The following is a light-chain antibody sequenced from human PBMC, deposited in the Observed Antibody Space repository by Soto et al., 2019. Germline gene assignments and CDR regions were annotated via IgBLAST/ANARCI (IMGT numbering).Light chain of an antibody. CDR1: SSNIGNDY. Sequence: VLTQPPSVSAAPGQKVTISCSGSSSNIGNDYVSWYQQLPGTAPKLLIYDNYKRPSGIPDRFSGSKSGTSGTLGITGLQTGDEADYYCGTWDSIVSAYVFGNGTKVTVL. V-gene: IGLV1-51*01. CDR2: DNY. CDR3: GTWDSIVSAYV. J-gene: IGLJ1*01.